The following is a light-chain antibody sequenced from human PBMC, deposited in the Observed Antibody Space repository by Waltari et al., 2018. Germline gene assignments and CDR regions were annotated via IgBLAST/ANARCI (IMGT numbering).Light chain of an antibody. Sequence: DIQLTQSPPSLSASVVDRVTITCRASQDINHYLNRYQQKPGKAPKLLIHDASKLEIGVPSRFSGSQSGTHFTLTISSLQPEDIGTYYCQRYDNLPIFAFGPGTKVEI. CDR3: QRYDNLPIFA. CDR1: QDINHY. V-gene: IGKV1-33*01. CDR2: DAS. J-gene: IGKJ3*01.